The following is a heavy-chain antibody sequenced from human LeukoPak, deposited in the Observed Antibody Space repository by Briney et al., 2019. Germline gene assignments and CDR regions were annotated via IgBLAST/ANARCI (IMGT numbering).Heavy chain of an antibody. CDR2: IYTSGST. CDR1: GGSISSYY. V-gene: IGHV4-4*07. Sequence: KPSETLSLTCTVSGGSISSYYWSWIRQPAGKGLEWIGRIYTSGSTNYNPSLKSRVTMSVDTSKNQFSLNLSSVTAADTAVYYCAREDYYGSGSYWYFDYWGQGTLVTVSS. J-gene: IGHJ4*02. CDR3: AREDYYGSGSYWYFDY. D-gene: IGHD3-10*01.